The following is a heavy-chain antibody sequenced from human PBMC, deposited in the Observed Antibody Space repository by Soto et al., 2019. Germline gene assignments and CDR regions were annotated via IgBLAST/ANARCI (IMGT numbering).Heavy chain of an antibody. D-gene: IGHD2-15*01. Sequence: ASVKVSCKVSGYTLTELSMHWVRQAPGKGLEWMGGFDPEDGETIYAQKFQGRVTMTEDTSTDTAYMELSSLRSEDTAVYYCATAYCSGGSCYPVGVFDIGGKGTMVTVS. CDR2: FDPEDGET. CDR1: GYTLTELS. J-gene: IGHJ3*02. V-gene: IGHV1-24*01. CDR3: ATAYCSGGSCYPVGVFDI.